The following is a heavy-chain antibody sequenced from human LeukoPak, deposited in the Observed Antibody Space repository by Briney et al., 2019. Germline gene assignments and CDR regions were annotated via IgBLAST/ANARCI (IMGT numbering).Heavy chain of an antibody. CDR3: ANGPYCSGSSCYLFDP. Sequence: KSSETLSLTCAVYGGSFSGYYWSWIRLPPGKGLEWIGEINHSGTTNYNPSLKSRVTISVDTSKNQFSLKLSSVTAADTAVYYSANGPYCSGSSCYLFDPWGQGTLVTVSS. D-gene: IGHD2-15*01. J-gene: IGHJ5*02. CDR2: INHSGTT. V-gene: IGHV4-34*01. CDR1: GGSFSGYY.